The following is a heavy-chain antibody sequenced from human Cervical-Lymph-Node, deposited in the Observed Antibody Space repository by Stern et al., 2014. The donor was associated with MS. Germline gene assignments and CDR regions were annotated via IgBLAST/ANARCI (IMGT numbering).Heavy chain of an antibody. CDR1: GDTFTSHY. CDR2: INPSTGSS. V-gene: IGHV1-46*01. Sequence: QVQLAQSGPEVQKPGASVRVSCKASGDTFTSHYMHWVRQAPGQGLEWMGLINPSTGSSIYAQRFQGRVAMTRDTSSTTVYLELSSLTSEETALYYCARDVARKYYFDSWGQGTLVTVSS. D-gene: IGHD2-21*01. CDR3: ARDVARKYYFDS. J-gene: IGHJ4*02.